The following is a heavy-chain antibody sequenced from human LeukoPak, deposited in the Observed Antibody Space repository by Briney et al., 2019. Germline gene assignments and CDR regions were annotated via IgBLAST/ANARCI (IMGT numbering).Heavy chain of an antibody. D-gene: IGHD1/OR15-1a*01. CDR1: GVSINTYF. J-gene: IGHJ4*02. V-gene: IGHV4-59*01. CDR2: IYYNGIT. CDR3: ASQLGGTTFH. Sequence: SETLSLTCTVSGVSINTYFWSWIRQPPGKGLEWIGYIYYNGITNYNPSLKSRVSISLDTSKNQFSLRLNSVTAAETAVYYCASQLGGTTFHWGQGTLVTVSS.